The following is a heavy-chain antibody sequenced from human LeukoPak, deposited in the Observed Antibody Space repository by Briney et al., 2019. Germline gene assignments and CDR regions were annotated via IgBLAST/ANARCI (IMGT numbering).Heavy chain of an antibody. CDR3: ARQSEYDFWSGYSLPFDY. J-gene: IGHJ4*02. CDR2: IYYSGST. V-gene: IGHV4-39*01. Sequence: PSETLSLTCTVSGGSISSSSYYWGWIRQPPGKGLEWIGSIYYSGSTYYNPSLKSRVTISVDTSKNQFSLKLSSVTAADTAVYYCARQSEYDFWSGYSLPFDYWGQGTLVTVSS. CDR1: GGSISSSSYY. D-gene: IGHD3-3*01.